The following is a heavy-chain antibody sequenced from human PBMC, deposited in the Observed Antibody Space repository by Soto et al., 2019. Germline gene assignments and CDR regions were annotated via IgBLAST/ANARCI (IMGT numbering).Heavy chain of an antibody. CDR1: GGSISSYY. J-gene: IGHJ5*02. D-gene: IGHD3-3*01. Sequence: SETLSLTCTVSGGSISSYYWSWIRPPQGKGLEWIGYIYYSGSTNYNPSLKSRVTISVDTSKNQFSLKLSSVTAADTAVYYCAKVNDFWTGYYSTNWFDPWGQGTLVTVSS. CDR3: AKVNDFWTGYYSTNWFDP. V-gene: IGHV4-59*01. CDR2: IYYSGST.